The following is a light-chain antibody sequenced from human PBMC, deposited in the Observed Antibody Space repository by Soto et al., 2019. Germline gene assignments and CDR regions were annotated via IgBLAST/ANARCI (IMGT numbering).Light chain of an antibody. Sequence: EIVMTQSPATLSVSPGERGTLSCRASQSVNSNLAWYQQKPGQAPRLLIDGASTRATGIPARFSGSGSGTEFTLTISSLQSEDFAVYYCQQYNNWPYTFGQGTKREIK. CDR3: QQYNNWPYT. CDR2: GAS. V-gene: IGKV3D-15*01. J-gene: IGKJ2*01. CDR1: QSVNSN.